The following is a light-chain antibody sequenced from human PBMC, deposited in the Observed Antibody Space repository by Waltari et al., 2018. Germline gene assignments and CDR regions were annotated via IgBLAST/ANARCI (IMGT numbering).Light chain of an antibody. Sequence: YVLTQPPSVSVAPGQTARITCGGSNIGSKSVHWHQQTPGRAPILVVYDDTDRPSGISGRFSGSNAGNTATLIISGVDAGDEADYYCQVWDSRTDHVIVGGGTKLTVL. V-gene: IGLV3-21*02. J-gene: IGLJ2*01. CDR3: QVWDSRTDHVI. CDR1: NIGSKS. CDR2: DDT.